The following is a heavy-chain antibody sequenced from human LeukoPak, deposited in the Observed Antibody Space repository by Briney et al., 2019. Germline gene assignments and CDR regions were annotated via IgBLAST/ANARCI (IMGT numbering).Heavy chain of an antibody. D-gene: IGHD6-19*01. CDR1: GYTFTSYG. CDR2: ISGYNGNT. Sequence: GRSVKVSCKASGYTFTSYGISGVGQAPGQGLEWMGWISGYNGNTNYAQNLQGRVTMTTDTSTSTGYMELRSLRSDDTAVYYCARDMGWYVPYVTMDVWGKGTTVTVSS. CDR3: ARDMGWYVPYVTMDV. V-gene: IGHV1-18*01. J-gene: IGHJ6*03.